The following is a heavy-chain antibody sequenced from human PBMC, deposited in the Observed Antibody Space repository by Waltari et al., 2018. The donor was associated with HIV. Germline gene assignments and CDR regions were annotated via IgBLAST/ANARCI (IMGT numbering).Heavy chain of an antibody. J-gene: IGHJ6*02. Sequence: EVQLVESGGGLVQPGGSLRLSCAASGFTFSSYWMHWVRQAPGKGLVWVSRINSDGSSTSYADSVKGRFTISRDNAKNTLYLQMNSLRAEDTAVYYCTRVRIGYDGMDVWGQGTTVTVSS. CDR3: TRVRIGYDGMDV. D-gene: IGHD2-15*01. CDR1: GFTFSSYW. V-gene: IGHV3-74*01. CDR2: INSDGSST.